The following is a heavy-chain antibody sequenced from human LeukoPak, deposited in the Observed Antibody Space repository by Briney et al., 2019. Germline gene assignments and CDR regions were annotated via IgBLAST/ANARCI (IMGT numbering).Heavy chain of an antibody. J-gene: IGHJ4*02. CDR2: IRFDGRDK. D-gene: IGHD2-2*01. Sequence: GGSLRLSCAASGFTFSSYGMNWVRQAPGKGLEWVALIRFDGRDKYYADSVKGRFTISRDNSKSTLDLQMNSLRAEDTAVYYCAKSIVVVPAAGDFFDYWGQGTLVTVSS. CDR1: GFTFSSYG. V-gene: IGHV3-30*02. CDR3: AKSIVVVPAAGDFFDY.